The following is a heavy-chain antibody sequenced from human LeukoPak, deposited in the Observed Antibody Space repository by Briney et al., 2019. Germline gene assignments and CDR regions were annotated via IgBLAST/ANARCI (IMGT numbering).Heavy chain of an antibody. CDR2: VDPYNGHT. V-gene: IGHV1-2*02. Sequence: ASVKVSCKASGYNFDGYYINWVRQAPGQGLEWMGWVDPYNGHTNYAQKFQGRVTMTTDTSMSTAYMELSRLTSDDTAVYYCARAGGRSWFDPWGQGTLVTVSS. CDR1: GYNFDGYY. CDR3: ARAGGRSWFDP. J-gene: IGHJ5*02.